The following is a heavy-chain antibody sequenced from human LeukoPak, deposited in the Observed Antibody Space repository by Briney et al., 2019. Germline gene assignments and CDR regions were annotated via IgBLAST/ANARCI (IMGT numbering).Heavy chain of an antibody. CDR1: GGSISSYY. J-gene: IGHJ6*02. D-gene: IGHD4-11*01. Sequence: SETLSLTCTLSGGSISSYYWSWIRQPPGKGLEWLGYVYYSGSATYNPSLKSRVTISVDTSKNQFSLRLSSVTAADTAVYYCARDGSNWSNDYYHGVDVWGQGTTVTVSS. CDR2: VYYSGSA. CDR3: ARDGSNWSNDYYHGVDV. V-gene: IGHV4-59*01.